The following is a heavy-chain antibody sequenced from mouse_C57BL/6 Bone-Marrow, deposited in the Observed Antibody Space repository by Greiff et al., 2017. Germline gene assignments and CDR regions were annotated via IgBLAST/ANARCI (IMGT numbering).Heavy chain of an antibody. CDR2: IYPRDGST. CDR3: ARLEFDGSSRDWYCDV. J-gene: IGHJ1*03. Sequence: VQLQQSGPELVKPGASVKLSCKASGYTFTSYDINWVKQRPGQGLEWIGWIYPRDGSTKYNEKFKGKATLTVDTSSSTAYMELHSLPSEDSAVYFCARLEFDGSSRDWYCDVWGTGTTVTVSS. D-gene: IGHD1-1*01. CDR1: GYTFTSYD. V-gene: IGHV1-85*01.